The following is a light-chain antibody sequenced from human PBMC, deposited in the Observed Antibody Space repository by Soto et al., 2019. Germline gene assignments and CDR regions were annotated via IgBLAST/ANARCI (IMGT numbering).Light chain of an antibody. J-gene: IGKJ1*01. V-gene: IGKV2-28*01. CDR2: LGS. Sequence: DIVMTQSPLSLAVTPGEPASISCRSSQSLVYSNGYNYLDWYLQKPGQSPQLLSYLGSSRAPGVPDRFSGSGSGTDFTLKISRVEAEDVGVYYCMQALRTWTFGQGTKVEIK. CDR3: MQALRTWT. CDR1: QSLVYSNGYNY.